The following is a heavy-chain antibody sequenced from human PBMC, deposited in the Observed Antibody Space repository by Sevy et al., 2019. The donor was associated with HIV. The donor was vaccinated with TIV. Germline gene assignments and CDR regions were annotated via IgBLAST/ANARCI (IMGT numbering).Heavy chain of an antibody. CDR2: IYPGDSDT. J-gene: IGHJ1*01. D-gene: IGHD3-22*01. CDR1: GYSFTSYW. CDR3: ARNYYDSSGYYPEYFQH. Sequence: GESLKISCKGSGYSFTSYWIGWVRQMPGKGLEWMGIIYPGDSDTRYSPSFQGQVTISADKSISTDYLQWSSLKASDTAMYYCARNYYDSSGYYPEYFQHWGQGTLVTVSS. V-gene: IGHV5-51*01.